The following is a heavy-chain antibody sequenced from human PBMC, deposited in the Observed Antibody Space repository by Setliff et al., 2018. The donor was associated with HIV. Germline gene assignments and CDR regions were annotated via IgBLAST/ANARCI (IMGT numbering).Heavy chain of an antibody. CDR2: INDSGSI. V-gene: IGHV4-34*01. J-gene: IGHJ3*02. CDR1: GGSLNTNH. Sequence: PSETLSLTCAVYGGSLNTNHWSWIRQSPGKGLEWIGEINDSGSINYNPSLKSRITLSADASKNQFSLKLTSMIAADTAMFYCARGRGPMGGDAFDIWGQGTMVT. CDR3: ARGRGPMGGDAFDI. D-gene: IGHD3-10*01.